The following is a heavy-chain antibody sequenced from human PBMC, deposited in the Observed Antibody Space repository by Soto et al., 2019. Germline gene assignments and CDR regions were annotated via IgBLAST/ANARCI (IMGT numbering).Heavy chain of an antibody. CDR3: ARDYYGSGSYPLGAFDI. CDR1: GGTFSSYT. Sequence: SVKVSCKASGGTFSSYTISWVRQAPGQGLEWMGRIIPILGIANYAQKFQGRVTITADKSTSTAYMELSSLRSEDTAVHYCARDYYGSGSYPLGAFDIWGQGTMVTVSS. CDR2: IIPILGIA. V-gene: IGHV1-69*04. D-gene: IGHD3-10*01. J-gene: IGHJ3*02.